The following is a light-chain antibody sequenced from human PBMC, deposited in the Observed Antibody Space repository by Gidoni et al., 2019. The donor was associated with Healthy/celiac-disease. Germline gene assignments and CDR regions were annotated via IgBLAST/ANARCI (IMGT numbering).Light chain of an antibody. CDR1: ALPKQY. CDR2: KCS. Sequence: SYELTQPPSVSVSPGQTARITCSGDALPKQYAYWYQQKPGQAPVLVIYKCSERPSGIPCRFSGSSSGTTVSLTISVVQAEDESYYYCQSADSSGTSVVFGGGTKLTVL. CDR3: QSADSSGTSVV. J-gene: IGLJ2*01. V-gene: IGLV3-25*03.